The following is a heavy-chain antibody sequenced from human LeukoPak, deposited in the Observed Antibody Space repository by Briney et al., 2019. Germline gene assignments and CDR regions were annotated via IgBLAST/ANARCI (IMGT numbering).Heavy chain of an antibody. D-gene: IGHD4-11*01. Sequence: GGSLRLSCAASGFTFSDYYMNWLRRARGKGLECVLYISGSGDSKFYADSVKGRFTISRDNAKNSLYLQMNSLRAEDTAVYYCARRTYSNYFFDYWGQGTLVTVSS. J-gene: IGHJ4*02. V-gene: IGHV3-11*01. CDR2: ISGSGDSK. CDR1: GFTFSDYY. CDR3: ARRTYSNYFFDY.